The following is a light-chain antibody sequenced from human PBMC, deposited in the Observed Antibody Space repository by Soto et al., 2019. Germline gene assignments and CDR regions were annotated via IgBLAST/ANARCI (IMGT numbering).Light chain of an antibody. CDR3: QQSYSTPYS. V-gene: IGKV1-39*01. Sequence: DIQMTQSPSSLSASVGDRVTITCRASRNIGNYLNWYQQKPESAPKLLIYLTSSLQSGVPSRFSGGGSGTDFTLTISSLQPEDFATYSCQQSYSTPYSFGQGTKLEIK. CDR1: RNIGNY. CDR2: LTS. J-gene: IGKJ2*01.